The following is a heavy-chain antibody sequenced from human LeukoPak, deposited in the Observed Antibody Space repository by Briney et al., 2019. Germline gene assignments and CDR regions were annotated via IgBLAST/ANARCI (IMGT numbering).Heavy chain of an antibody. CDR3: ARDPPIFGAAYYFDY. D-gene: IGHD3-3*01. CDR2: IWYDGSNK. Sequence: GGSLRLSCAASGFTFSSYGMHWVRQAPGKGLEWVAVIWYDGSNKYYADSVKGRFTISRDNSKNTLYLQMNSLRAEDTAVYYCARDPPIFGAAYYFDYWGQGTLVTVSS. V-gene: IGHV3-33*01. J-gene: IGHJ4*02. CDR1: GFTFSSYG.